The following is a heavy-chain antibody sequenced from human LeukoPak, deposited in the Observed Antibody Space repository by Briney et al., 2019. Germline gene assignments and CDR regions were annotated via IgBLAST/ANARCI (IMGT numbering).Heavy chain of an antibody. CDR1: GFTFSSHS. Sequence: PGGSLRLSCAASGFTFSSHSMNWVRQAPGKGLEWVSSISSSSSYIYYADSVKGRFTISRDNAKNSLYLQMNSLRAEDTAVYYCARVKGSGWLMYYFDYWGQGTLVTVSS. D-gene: IGHD6-19*01. V-gene: IGHV3-21*01. J-gene: IGHJ4*02. CDR3: ARVKGSGWLMYYFDY. CDR2: ISSSSSYI.